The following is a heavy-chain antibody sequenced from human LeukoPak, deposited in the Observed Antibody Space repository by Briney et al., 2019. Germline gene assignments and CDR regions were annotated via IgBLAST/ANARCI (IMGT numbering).Heavy chain of an antibody. CDR3: ARGLWFGELTPFDP. CDR1: GGSFSGYY. V-gene: IGHV4-34*01. D-gene: IGHD3-10*01. J-gene: IGHJ5*02. CDR2: INHSGST. Sequence: LSETLSLTCAVYGGSFSGYYWSWIRQPPGKGLEWIGEINHSGSTNYNPSLKSRDTISVDTSKNQFSLKLSSVTAADTAVYYCARGLWFGELTPFDPWGQGTLVTVSS.